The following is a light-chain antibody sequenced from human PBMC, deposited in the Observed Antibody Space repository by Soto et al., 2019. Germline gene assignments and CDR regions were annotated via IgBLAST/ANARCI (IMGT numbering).Light chain of an antibody. CDR3: LRYNAFSQT. V-gene: IGKV1-5*01. CDR2: DAS. Sequence: DIQMTQSPSTLSASVGDRVTITCRASQSMNDWLAWYQQKPGKAPKVLIYDASSLPSGVPSRFSGSGSGTEFTLTIGSLQPDDVATYYCLRYNAFSQTFGQGTKVEI. J-gene: IGKJ1*01. CDR1: QSMNDW.